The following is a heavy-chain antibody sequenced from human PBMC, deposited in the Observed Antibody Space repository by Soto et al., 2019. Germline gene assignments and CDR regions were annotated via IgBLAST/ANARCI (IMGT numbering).Heavy chain of an antibody. D-gene: IGHD3-3*01. CDR1: GFTFSSYS. V-gene: IGHV3-48*02. Sequence: GGSLRLSCAASGFTFSSYSMNWVRQAPGKGLEWISYISTTSSSIYYADSVKGRFTISRDNAKNSLFLQMNSLRDEDTAVYYCARKGVAFDYWGHGALVTVSS. CDR3: ARKGVAFDY. CDR2: ISTTSSSI. J-gene: IGHJ4*01.